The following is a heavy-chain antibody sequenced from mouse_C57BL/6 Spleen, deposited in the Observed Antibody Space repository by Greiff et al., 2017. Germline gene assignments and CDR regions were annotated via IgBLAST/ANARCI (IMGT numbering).Heavy chain of an antibody. V-gene: IGHV1-82*01. D-gene: IGHD4-1*01. CDR3: ARSLTLYYFDY. Sequence: QVHVKQSGPELVKPGASVKISCKASGYAFSSSWMNWVKQRPGKGLEWIGRIYPGDGDTNYNGKFKGKATLTADKSSSTAYMQLSSLTSEDSAVYFCARSLTLYYFDYWGQGTTLTVSS. CDR2: IYPGDGDT. CDR1: GYAFSSSW. J-gene: IGHJ2*01.